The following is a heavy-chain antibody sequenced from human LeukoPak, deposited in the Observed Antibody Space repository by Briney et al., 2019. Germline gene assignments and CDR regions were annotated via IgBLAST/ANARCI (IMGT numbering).Heavy chain of an antibody. V-gene: IGHV3-7*01. CDR2: IKQDGSEK. CDR1: GFTFSSYW. D-gene: IGHD2-21*02. Sequence: PGGSLRLSCAASGFTFSSYWMSWVRQAPGKGLEWVANIKQDGSEKYYVDSVKGRFTISRDNAKNSLYLQMNSLRAEDTAVYYCARVGTNCGGDCYPLWGQGTLVTVSS. CDR3: ARVGTNCGGDCYPL. J-gene: IGHJ4*02.